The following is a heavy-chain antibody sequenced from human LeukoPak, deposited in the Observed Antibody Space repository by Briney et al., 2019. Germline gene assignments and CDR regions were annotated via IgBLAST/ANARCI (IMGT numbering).Heavy chain of an antibody. CDR3: AKDSGTYLSYQHVLDY. CDR1: GLTFNSYA. D-gene: IGHD1-26*01. J-gene: IGHJ4*02. V-gene: IGHV3-30*02. CDR2: IWYDGINK. Sequence: GGSLRLSCAASGLTFNSYAMHWVRQIPGKGLEWVAFIWYDGINKHYADSVKGRFTISRDNSKNTVFLQMNSLRADDTAIYYCAKDSGTYLSYQHVLDYWGQGTLVTVSS.